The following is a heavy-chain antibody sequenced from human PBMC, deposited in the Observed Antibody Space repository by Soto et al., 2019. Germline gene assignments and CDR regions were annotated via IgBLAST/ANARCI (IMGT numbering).Heavy chain of an antibody. CDR1: GGSISSGGYY. V-gene: IGHV4-31*03. J-gene: IGHJ5*02. D-gene: IGHD2-2*01. CDR2: IYHSGTT. CDR3: AMVRGSQLLGWFDP. Sequence: QVQLQESGPGLVKPSQTLSLTCTVSGGSISSGGYYWSWIRKHPGKGLEWIGHIYHSGTTYYNPYLKSRVTISVDTSKNQFSPSLTAVSVGAKAVYYCAMVRGSQLLGWFDPCGQGTLVTFSS.